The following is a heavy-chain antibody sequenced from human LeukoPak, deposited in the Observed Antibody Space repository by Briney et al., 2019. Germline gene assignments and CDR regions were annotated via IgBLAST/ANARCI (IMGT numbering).Heavy chain of an antibody. CDR2: ISSSSSTI. CDR1: EFTFSSYS. V-gene: IGHV3-48*01. D-gene: IGHD2/OR15-2a*01. CDR3: AKMGRFVTLNRNDY. J-gene: IGHJ4*02. Sequence: GGSLRLSCAASEFTFSSYSMNWVCQAPGKGLEWVSYISSSSSTIYYADSVKGRFTISRDNSKNTLYLQMNSLRAEDTAVYFCAKMGRFVTLNRNDYWGQGTLVTVSS.